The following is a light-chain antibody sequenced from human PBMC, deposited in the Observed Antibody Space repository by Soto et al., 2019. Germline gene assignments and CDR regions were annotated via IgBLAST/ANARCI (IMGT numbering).Light chain of an antibody. J-gene: IGLJ2*01. Sequence: QSVLIQPASVSGSPGQSITISCTGTSRDVGGYNYVSWYQQHPGKAPKLMIYEVSNRPSGVSNRFSGSKSGNTASLTISGLQAEDEADYHCSSYTSNNILLVFGGGTKLTVL. CDR1: SRDVGGYNY. CDR3: SSYTSNNILLV. CDR2: EVS. V-gene: IGLV2-14*01.